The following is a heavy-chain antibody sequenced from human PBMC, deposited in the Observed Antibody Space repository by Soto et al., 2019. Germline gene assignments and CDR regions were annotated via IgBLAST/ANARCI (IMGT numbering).Heavy chain of an antibody. V-gene: IGHV4-34*01. Sequence: QVQLQQWGAGLLKPSETLSLTCAVYGGSFSGYYWSWIRQPPGKGLEWIGEINHSGSTNYNPSLKSRVTISVDTSKNQFSLKLSSVTAADTAVYYCARGGRIVVPAASHRSNWFDPWGQGTLVTVSS. CDR1: GGSFSGYY. CDR2: INHSGST. J-gene: IGHJ5*02. CDR3: ARGGRIVVPAASHRSNWFDP. D-gene: IGHD2-2*01.